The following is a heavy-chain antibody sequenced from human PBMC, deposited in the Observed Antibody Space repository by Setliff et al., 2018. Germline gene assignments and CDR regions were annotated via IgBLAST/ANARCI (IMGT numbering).Heavy chain of an antibody. V-gene: IGHV4-4*08. CDR1: GGSISSYY. CDR2: IYTSGST. CDR3: ARDPASPAAAGGWFDP. D-gene: IGHD6-13*01. Sequence: SETLSLTCTVSGGSISSYYWSWIRQPPGKGLEWIGYIYTSGSTNYNPSLKSRVTISVDTSKNQSSLKLSSVTAADTAVYYCARDPASPAAAGGWFDPWGQGTLVTVSS. J-gene: IGHJ5*02.